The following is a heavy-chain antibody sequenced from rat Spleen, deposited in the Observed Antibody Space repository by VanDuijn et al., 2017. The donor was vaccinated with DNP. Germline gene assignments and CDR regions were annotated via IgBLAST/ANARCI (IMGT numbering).Heavy chain of an antibody. Sequence: EVQLVESGGGLVQPGRSLKLSCAASGFTFSDYYMAWVRQFPGKGLEWVASITTSGATTYYPDSMRGRFTISRDNARNTLYLQMISLRSDDTATYYCAREGLILRSFDYWGQGVMVTVSS. J-gene: IGHJ2*01. CDR2: ITTSGATT. CDR1: GFTFSDYY. CDR3: AREGLILRSFDY. D-gene: IGHD1-6*01. V-gene: IGHV5-25*01.